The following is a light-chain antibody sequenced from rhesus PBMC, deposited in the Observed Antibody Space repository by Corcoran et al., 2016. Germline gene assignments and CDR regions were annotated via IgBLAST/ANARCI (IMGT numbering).Light chain of an antibody. V-gene: IGKV1S13*01. CDR2: DAS. CDR1: QGISSY. CDR3: LQHNSYPFT. Sequence: DIQMSQSPSSLSASVGDRVTITCRASQGISSYLNWYQQKPGKAPKLLIYDASSLESGVPSRFSGSGSGTDFTLTISSLQPEDFAAYYCLQHNSYPFTFGPGTKLDIK. J-gene: IGKJ3*01.